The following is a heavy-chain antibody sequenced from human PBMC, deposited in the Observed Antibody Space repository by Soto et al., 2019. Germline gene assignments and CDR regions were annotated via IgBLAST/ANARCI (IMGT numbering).Heavy chain of an antibody. D-gene: IGHD6-13*01. CDR3: AKVSSSWYAGFFDL. CDR2: LSDSGGSI. CDR1: GFTFSRHA. Sequence: GSLRLSCTASGFTFSRHAMTWVRQAPGKGLEWVSGLSDSGGSIYYADSVEGRFTISRDNSMNTLYLQMNTLRAEDTAIYYCAKVSSSWYAGFFDLWGQGTLVTVSS. V-gene: IGHV3-23*01. J-gene: IGHJ4*02.